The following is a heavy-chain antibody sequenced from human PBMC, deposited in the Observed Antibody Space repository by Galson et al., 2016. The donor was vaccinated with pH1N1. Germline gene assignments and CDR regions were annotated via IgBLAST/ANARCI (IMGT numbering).Heavy chain of an antibody. D-gene: IGHD2/OR15-2a*01. J-gene: IGHJ6*03. CDR3: ARLSMDPPYYFYFYMDV. Sequence: QSGAEVKKAGESLKISCQASGSSFATDWIGWVRQTPGKGLEWVGIIYPGDSDTKYSPSFQGQVTMSVEKSISTAYLQWTSLKASDTAMYYCARLSMDPPYYFYFYMDVWGKGTTVTVSS. CDR2: IYPGDSDT. CDR1: GSSFATDW. V-gene: IGHV5-51*03.